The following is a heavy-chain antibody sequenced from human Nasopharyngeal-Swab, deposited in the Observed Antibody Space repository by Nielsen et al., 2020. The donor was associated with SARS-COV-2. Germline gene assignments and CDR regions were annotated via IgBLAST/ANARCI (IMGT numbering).Heavy chain of an antibody. CDR3: ATPGTRCSGDTCNMWVFDY. J-gene: IGHJ4*02. CDR1: GFTFSSYW. D-gene: IGHD2-15*01. Sequence: GESLKISCAASGFTFSSYWMHWVRQAPGKGLVWVSRINSDGSSTSYADSVKGRFTISRDNSKTTLYLQMHNLRAEDTAVYYCATPGTRCSGDTCNMWVFDYWGQGTLVTVSS. V-gene: IGHV3-74*01. CDR2: INSDGSST.